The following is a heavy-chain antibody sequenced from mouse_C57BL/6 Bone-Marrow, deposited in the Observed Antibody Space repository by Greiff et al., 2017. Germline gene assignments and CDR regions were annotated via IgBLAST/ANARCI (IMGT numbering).Heavy chain of an antibody. J-gene: IGHJ1*03. Sequence: EVQRVESGGGLVQSGRSLRLSCATSGFTFSDFYMEWVRQAPGKGLEWIAASRNKANDYTTEYSASVKGRFIVSRDTSQSILYLQMNALRAEDTAIYYCARDASYYSGSSYHGYFDVWGTGTTVTVSS. V-gene: IGHV7-1*01. CDR1: GFTFSDFY. CDR2: SRNKANDYTT. D-gene: IGHD1-1*01. CDR3: ARDASYYSGSSYHGYFDV.